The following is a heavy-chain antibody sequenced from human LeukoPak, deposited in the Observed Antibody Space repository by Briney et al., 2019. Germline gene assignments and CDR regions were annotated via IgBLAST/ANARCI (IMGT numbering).Heavy chain of an antibody. V-gene: IGHV3-23*01. D-gene: IGHD6-6*01. CDR1: GFTFSANA. J-gene: IGHJ4*02. Sequence: PGGSLRLSCGAPGFTFSANALSWVRQAPGKGLEWVSTIYDGGSNTNYADSVKGRFTISRDNSKNTLYLQMNSLRAEDTAVYYCAGHGSSSAWGQGTLVTVSS. CDR3: AGHGSSSA. CDR2: IYDGGSNT.